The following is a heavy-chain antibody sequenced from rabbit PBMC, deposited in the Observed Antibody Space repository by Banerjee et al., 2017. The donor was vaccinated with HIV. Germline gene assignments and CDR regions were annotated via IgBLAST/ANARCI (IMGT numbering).Heavy chain of an antibody. CDR3: ARNMGYGSSSGYYGL. CDR1: GFSFSSSYY. D-gene: IGHD1-1*01. J-gene: IGHJ3*01. Sequence: QSLEESGGDLVKPGASLTLTCTASGFSFSSSYYMCWVRQAPGKGLEWIACIYAGSSGSTYYASWAKGRFTISKTSSTTVTLQMTSLTAADTATYFCARNMGYGSSSGYYGLWGQGTLVTVS. CDR2: IYAGSSGST. V-gene: IGHV1S40*01.